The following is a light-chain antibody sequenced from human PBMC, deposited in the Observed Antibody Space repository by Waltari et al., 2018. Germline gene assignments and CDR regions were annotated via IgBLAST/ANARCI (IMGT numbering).Light chain of an antibody. CDR1: QSVSRA. V-gene: IGKV3-20*01. J-gene: IGKJ1*01. Sequence: EIVLTQSPGTLSLSLGERATVSCRASQSVSRALAWYQQKPGQAPRLLIYGASTRATGIPDRFSCSGSGTDFSLTIRRLEPDDFAVYYCQHYLRLPVTFGQGTTVEI. CDR2: GAS. CDR3: QHYLRLPVT.